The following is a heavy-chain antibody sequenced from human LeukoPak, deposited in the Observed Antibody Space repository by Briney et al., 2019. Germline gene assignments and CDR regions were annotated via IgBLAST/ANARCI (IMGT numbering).Heavy chain of an antibody. CDR1: GFTFDDYA. V-gene: IGHV3-9*01. CDR3: AKDIEGIAAAIDY. CDR2: ISWNSGSI. D-gene: IGHD6-13*01. J-gene: IGHJ4*02. Sequence: GGSLRLSCAASGFTFDDYAMHWVRQAPGKGLEWVSGISWNSGSIGYADSVKGRFTISRDNAKNSLYLQMNSLRAEDTALYYWAKDIEGIAAAIDYWGQGTLVTVSS.